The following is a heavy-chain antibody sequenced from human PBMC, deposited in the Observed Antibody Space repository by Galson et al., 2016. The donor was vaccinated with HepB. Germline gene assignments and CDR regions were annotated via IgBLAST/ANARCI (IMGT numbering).Heavy chain of an antibody. D-gene: IGHD1-1*01. CDR2: IGGPGRSK. Sequence: SLRLSCAASGFTFSNYVMTWVRQSPGKGLEWVSRIGGPGRSKDYEDSVNGRFPIFRDNSKNPLHLQLDSLRSEDTAVYYCAKAFTTADNVHQLGMDVRGKGTTVTVSS. V-gene: IGHV3-23*01. CDR1: GFTFSNYV. J-gene: IGHJ6*04. CDR3: AKAFTTADNVHQLGMDV.